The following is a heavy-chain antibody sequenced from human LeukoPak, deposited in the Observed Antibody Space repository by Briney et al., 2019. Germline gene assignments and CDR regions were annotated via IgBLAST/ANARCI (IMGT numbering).Heavy chain of an antibody. CDR2: ISSSGNTI. D-gene: IGHD3-3*01. J-gene: IGHJ4*02. Sequence: PGGSLRLSCAASGFTFSSYDMNWVRQAPGKGLEWVSYISSSGNTIYYADSVKGRFTISRDNAKNTLYLHMNSLRAEDTAVYYCARDVRLVPVFWSGYYFDYWGQGALVTVPS. CDR3: ARDVRLVPVFWSGYYFDY. V-gene: IGHV3-48*03. CDR1: GFTFSSYD.